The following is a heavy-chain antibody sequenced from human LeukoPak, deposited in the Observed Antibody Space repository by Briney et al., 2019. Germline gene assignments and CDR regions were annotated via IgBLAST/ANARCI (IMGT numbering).Heavy chain of an antibody. CDR2: INYSGGT. V-gene: IGHV4-34*01. Sequence: KPSETLSLTCAVYGGSFSGYFWGWIRQPPGKGLEWIGNINYSGGTYYNPSLKSRVTISVDTPKNQFSLKLSSVTAADTAVYYCARLLYSSSPRPYFDYWGQGTLVTVSS. D-gene: IGHD6-6*01. CDR3: ARLLYSSSPRPYFDY. CDR1: GGSFSGYF. J-gene: IGHJ4*02.